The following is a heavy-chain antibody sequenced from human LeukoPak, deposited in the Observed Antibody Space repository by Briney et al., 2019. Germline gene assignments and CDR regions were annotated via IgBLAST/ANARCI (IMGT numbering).Heavy chain of an antibody. CDR1: GSTFSSHG. J-gene: IGHJ5*01. CDR3: AKVDDYYGSGSQLADA. Sequence: GGSLRVSCAGSGSTFSSHGIHWVRQAPGKRLDWVAFIRYDGSKKFYADSVKGRFTISRYNSKNTLDLQMNSLRTDDTAVYYCAKVDDYYGSGSQLADAWGHRALVTVSS. V-gene: IGHV3-30*02. D-gene: IGHD3-10*01. CDR2: IRYDGSKK.